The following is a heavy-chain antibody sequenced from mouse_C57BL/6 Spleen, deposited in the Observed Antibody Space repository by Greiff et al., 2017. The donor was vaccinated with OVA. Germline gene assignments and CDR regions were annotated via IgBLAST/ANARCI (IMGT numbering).Heavy chain of an antibody. J-gene: IGHJ1*03. CDR2: IDPSDSET. Sequence: QVQLQQPGAELVRPGSSVKLSCKASGYNFTSYWMHWVKQRPIQGLEWIGNIDPSDSETHYNQKFKDKATLTVDKSSSTAYMQLSSLTSEDSAVYYCAREDFAYCSSPYWYFDVWGTGTTVTVSS. CDR3: AREDFAYCSSPYWYFDV. CDR1: GYNFTSYW. D-gene: IGHD1-1*01. V-gene: IGHV1-52*01.